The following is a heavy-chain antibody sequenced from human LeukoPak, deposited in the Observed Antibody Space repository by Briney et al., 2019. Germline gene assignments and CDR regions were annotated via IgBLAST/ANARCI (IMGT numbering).Heavy chain of an antibody. J-gene: IGHJ4*02. CDR3: AKRERYGWFFFDY. CDR2: VSGDGGTT. CDR1: GFTFSDYA. D-gene: IGHD6-19*01. V-gene: IGHV3-23*01. Sequence: QAGGSLRLSCAASGFTFSDYAMGWVRQAPGVGLEWVSEVSGDGGTTFYADSVKGRFTISRDNSENTFYLQMNSLRADDTAVYYCAKRERYGWFFFDYWGQGNLVAVSS.